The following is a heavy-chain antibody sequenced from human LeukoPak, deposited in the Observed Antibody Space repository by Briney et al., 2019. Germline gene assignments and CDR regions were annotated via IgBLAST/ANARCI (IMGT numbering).Heavy chain of an antibody. D-gene: IGHD3-22*01. CDR2: IIPIFGTA. J-gene: IGHJ5*02. CDR1: GGTFSSYA. CDR3: ARAGDYYDSSGYYWFDP. Sequence: SVKVSCKASGGTFSSYAISWVRQAPGQGLEWMGGIIPIFGTANYAQKFQGRVTITTDESTSTAYMELSSLRSEDTAVYYCARAGDYYDSSGYYWFDPWGQGTLVTVSS. V-gene: IGHV1-69*05.